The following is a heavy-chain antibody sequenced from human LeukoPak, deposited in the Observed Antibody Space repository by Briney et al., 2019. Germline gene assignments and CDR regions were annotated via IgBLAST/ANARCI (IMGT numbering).Heavy chain of an antibody. D-gene: IGHD6-19*01. CDR3: ARVGYSSGWYFDN. J-gene: IGHJ4*02. V-gene: IGHV3-21*01. Sequence: GGSLKLSCKASGFTFSTYSMNWVRQAPGQGLEWVSSISRTCSYIYYADSVKGRFTISRDNAQNSLYLQMNSLRSEDTAVYYCARVGYSSGWYFDNRGQGALCTVSS. CDR1: GFTFSTYS. CDR2: ISRTCSYI.